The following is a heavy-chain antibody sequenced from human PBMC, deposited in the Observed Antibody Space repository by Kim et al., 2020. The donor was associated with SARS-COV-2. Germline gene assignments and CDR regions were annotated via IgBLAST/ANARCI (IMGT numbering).Heavy chain of an antibody. D-gene: IGHD3-22*01. J-gene: IGHJ4*02. V-gene: IGHV4-39*07. CDR1: GGSISSSSYY. CDR2: IYYSGST. CDR3: ARDFAPNYYDSSGLDY. Sequence: SETLSLTCTVSGGSISSSSYYWGWIRQPPGKGLEWIGSIYYSGSTYYNPSLKSRVTISVDTSKNQFSLKLSSVTAADTAVYYCARDFAPNYYDSSGLDYWGQGTLVTVSS.